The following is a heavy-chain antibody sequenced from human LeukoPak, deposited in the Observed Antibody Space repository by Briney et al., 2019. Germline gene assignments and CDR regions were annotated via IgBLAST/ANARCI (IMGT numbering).Heavy chain of an antibody. J-gene: IGHJ4*02. Sequence: PGGSLSLSCAASGFSFSSYGMHWVRQAPGKGLEWVAFIQYDGSDENYADSVKGRFTISRDNSKNILYLQMNSLRAEDMALYYCAKVESNGYLLDYWGQRPVVTLSS. CDR3: AKVESNGYLLDY. CDR2: IQYDGSDE. D-gene: IGHD3-22*01. V-gene: IGHV3-30*02. CDR1: GFSFSSYG.